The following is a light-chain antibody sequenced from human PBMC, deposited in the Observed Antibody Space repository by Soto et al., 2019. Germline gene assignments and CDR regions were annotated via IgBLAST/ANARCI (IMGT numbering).Light chain of an antibody. V-gene: IGKV3-11*01. CDR3: QQRRSWPRA. CDR1: QSVSSN. J-gene: IGKJ1*01. Sequence: EIVMTQSPATLSVSPGERATLSCRASQSVSSNLAWYQQKPGQAPRLLIYDATNRATGIPARFNGSGSGTDFTLTISSLEPEDFAVYYCQQRRSWPRAFGQGTKVDIK. CDR2: DAT.